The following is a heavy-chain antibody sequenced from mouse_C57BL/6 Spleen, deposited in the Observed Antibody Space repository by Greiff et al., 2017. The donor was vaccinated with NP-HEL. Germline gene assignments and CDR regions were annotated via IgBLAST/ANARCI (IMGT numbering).Heavy chain of an antibody. CDR2: INYDGSST. CDR3: ARGLRYGYFDY. Sequence: EVQRVESEGGLVQPGSSMKLSCTASGFTFSDYYMAWVRQVPEKGLEWVANINYDGSSTYYLDSLKSRFIISRDNAKNILYLQMSSLKSEDTATYYCARGLRYGYFDYWGQGTTLTVSS. J-gene: IGHJ2*01. CDR1: GFTFSDYY. V-gene: IGHV5-16*01. D-gene: IGHD1-1*01.